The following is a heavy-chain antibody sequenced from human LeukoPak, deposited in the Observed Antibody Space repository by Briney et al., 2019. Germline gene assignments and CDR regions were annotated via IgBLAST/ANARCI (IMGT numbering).Heavy chain of an antibody. CDR3: ARDRYCSSTSCYGKAFDI. CDR2: IYYSGST. V-gene: IGHV4-39*02. D-gene: IGHD2-2*01. Sequence: PSETLSLTCTVSGGSISSSNYYWGWIRQPPGKGLEWIGSIYYSGSTNYNPSLKSRVTISVDTSKNQFSLNLTSVTAADTAVYYCARDRYCSSTSCYGKAFDIWGQGTMVTVSS. CDR1: GGSISSSNYY. J-gene: IGHJ3*02.